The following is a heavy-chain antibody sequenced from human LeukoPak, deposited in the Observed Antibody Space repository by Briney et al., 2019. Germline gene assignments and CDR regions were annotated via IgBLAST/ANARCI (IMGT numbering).Heavy chain of an antibody. D-gene: IGHD3-16*02. V-gene: IGHV3-48*03. CDR2: ISSSSGTI. CDR3: ARDQGFRYFDP. J-gene: IGHJ5*02. Sequence: TGGSLRLSCAASGFTFSSYEMNWVRQAPGKGLEWVAYISSSSGTIYYTDSVKGRFTISRDNAKNSVFLQMSSLSGGDTAIYYCARDQGFRYFDPWGQGTLVTVSS. CDR1: GFTFSSYE.